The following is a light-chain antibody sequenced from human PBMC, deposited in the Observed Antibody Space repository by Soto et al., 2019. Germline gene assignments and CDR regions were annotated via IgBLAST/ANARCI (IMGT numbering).Light chain of an antibody. CDR2: GAS. Sequence: EIVMTQSPATLSVSPGERATLSCRASQSVSSNLAWYQQKPGQAPRLLIYGASTRATGIPARFSGSGSGTXXXXTXXXLXSXDFAVYYCQQYNNWPYTFGQGTKLEIK. J-gene: IGKJ2*01. CDR1: QSVSSN. V-gene: IGKV3-15*01. CDR3: QQYNNWPYT.